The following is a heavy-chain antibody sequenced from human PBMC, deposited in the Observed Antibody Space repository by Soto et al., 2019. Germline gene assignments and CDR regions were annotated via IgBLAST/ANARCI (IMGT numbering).Heavy chain of an antibody. CDR2: TYYRSKWYN. CDR1: GDSGTSNSAA. Sequence: SQALSLTCAICGDSGTSNSAAWNWIRQSPSRGLEWLGRTYYRSKWYNDYAVSVKSRITINPDTSKNQFSLQLNSVTPEDTAVYYCARDPRITGTTFWFDPWGQGTLVTVSS. D-gene: IGHD1-7*01. CDR3: ARDPRITGTTFWFDP. J-gene: IGHJ5*02. V-gene: IGHV6-1*01.